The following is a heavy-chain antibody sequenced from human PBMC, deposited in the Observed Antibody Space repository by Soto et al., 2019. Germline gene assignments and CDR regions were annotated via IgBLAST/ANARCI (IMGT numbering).Heavy chain of an antibody. CDR2: ISSSSSYI. J-gene: IGHJ4*02. Sequence: PGGSLRLSCAASGFTFSSYSMNWVRQAPGKGLEWVSSISSSSSYIYYADSVKGRFTISRDNAKNSLYLQMNSLRAEDTAVYYCARDRAYYDSSGYLRPYFDYWGQGTLVTVSS. D-gene: IGHD3-22*01. CDR1: GFTFSSYS. CDR3: ARDRAYYDSSGYLRPYFDY. V-gene: IGHV3-21*01.